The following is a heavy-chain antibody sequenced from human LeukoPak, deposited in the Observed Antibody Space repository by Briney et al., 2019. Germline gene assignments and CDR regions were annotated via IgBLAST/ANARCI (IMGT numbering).Heavy chain of an antibody. J-gene: IGHJ5*02. CDR1: GFTFSSYA. D-gene: IGHD5-12*01. CDR3: ARDEYEYAGWFDP. CDR2: IRYDGSNK. V-gene: IGHV3-30*14. Sequence: GGSLRLSCAASGFTFSSYAMHWVRQAPGKGLEWVAFIRYDGSNKYYADSVKGRFTISRDNSKNTLYLQMNSLRVEDTAVYYCARDEYEYAGWFDPWGQGTLVTVSS.